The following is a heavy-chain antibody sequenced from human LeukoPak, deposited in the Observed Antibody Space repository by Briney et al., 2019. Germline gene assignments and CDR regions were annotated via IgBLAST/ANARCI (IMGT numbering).Heavy chain of an antibody. CDR3: AREEEGDYYGIDY. CDR1: GFTVSSNY. D-gene: IGHD3-10*01. J-gene: IGHJ4*02. CDR2: IYSGGST. Sequence: GGSLRLSCAASGFTVSSNYMSWVRQAPGKGLEWVSVIYSGGSTYYADSVKGRFTISRDNSKSTLYLQMNSLRAEDTAVYYCAREEEGDYYGIDYWGQGTLVTVSS. V-gene: IGHV3-66*01.